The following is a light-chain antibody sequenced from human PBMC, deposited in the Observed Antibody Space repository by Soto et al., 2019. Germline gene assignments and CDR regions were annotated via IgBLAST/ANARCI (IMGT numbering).Light chain of an antibody. CDR3: KHRSDWPPLLT. CDR2: DAS. Sequence: EIVLTQYPDTLSLSPGERATLSCGASRSVSSSLAWYQQKPGQAPRLLHYDASYRDTGIPARFSGSGSGTDFTLTISILEREGVAVYYCKHRSDWPPLLTFGGGTKVDIK. CDR1: RSVSSS. J-gene: IGKJ4*01. V-gene: IGKV3-11*01.